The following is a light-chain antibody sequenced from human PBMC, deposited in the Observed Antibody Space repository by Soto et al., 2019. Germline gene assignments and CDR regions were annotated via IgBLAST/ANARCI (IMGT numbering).Light chain of an antibody. CDR3: QQYNNWQT. CDR2: GAS. CDR1: QSVSSN. J-gene: IGKJ1*01. V-gene: IGKV3-15*01. Sequence: EIVMTQSPATLSVSPGERATLSCRASQSVSSNLAWYQQKPGQAPRLLIYGASTRATGIPARFSGSGSGTECTLTISSLQSEDFAIYYCQQYNNWQTFGQGTKVEIK.